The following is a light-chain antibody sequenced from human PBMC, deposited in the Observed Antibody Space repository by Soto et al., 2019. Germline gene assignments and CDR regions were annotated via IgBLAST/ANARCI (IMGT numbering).Light chain of an antibody. CDR2: GAS. CDR1: QGINNY. CDR3: LHYYTFPLA. Sequence: DIQMTQSPSAMSASVGDRVTITCRASQGINNYLVWFQQKPGRVPKRLISGASRLQPGVPSRFSGSGFGTEFTLTISSLQPEDFATYYCLHYYTFPLACGGGTKVDIK. V-gene: IGKV1-17*03. J-gene: IGKJ4*01.